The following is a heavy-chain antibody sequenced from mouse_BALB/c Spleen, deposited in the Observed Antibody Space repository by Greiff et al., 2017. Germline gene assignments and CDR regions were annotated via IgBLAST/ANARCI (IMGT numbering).Heavy chain of an antibody. D-gene: IGHD1-1*01. CDR2: IWGDGST. J-gene: IGHJ2*01. V-gene: IGHV2-6-7*01. Sequence: VQGVESGPGLVAPSQSLSITCTVSGFSLTGYGVNWVRQPPGKGLEWLGMIWGDGSTDYNSALKSRLSISKDNTKSQVFLKMNSLQTDDTARYYCARDYGSSYFDYWGQGTTLTVSS. CDR1: GFSLTGYG. CDR3: ARDYGSSYFDY.